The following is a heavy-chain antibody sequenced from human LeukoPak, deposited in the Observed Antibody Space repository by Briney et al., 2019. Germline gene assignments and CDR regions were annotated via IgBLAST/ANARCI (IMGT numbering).Heavy chain of an antibody. V-gene: IGHV4-30-4*01. D-gene: IGHD2-15*01. J-gene: IGHJ4*02. Sequence: SETLSLTCTVSGGSISSGDYYWSWIRQPPGKGLEWIGYIYYSGSTYYNPSLKSRVTISVDTSKNQFSLKLSSVTAADTAVYYCARYQPPEENVVVVAATESQTFDYWAREPWSPSPQ. CDR3: ARYQPPEENVVVVAATESQTFDY. CDR2: IYYSGST. CDR1: GGSISSGDYY.